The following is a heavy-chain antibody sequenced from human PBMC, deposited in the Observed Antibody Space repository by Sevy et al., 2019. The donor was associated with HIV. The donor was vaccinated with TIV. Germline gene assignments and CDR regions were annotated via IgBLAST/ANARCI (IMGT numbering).Heavy chain of an antibody. CDR2: INWDGSST. D-gene: IGHD2-21*02. CDR1: GFTFDDYG. J-gene: IGHJ4*02. Sequence: GGYLRLSCAASGFTFDDYGMSWVRQAQGKGLEWVSGINWDGSSTGYADSVKGRFTISRDNVKNSLHLQMTSLRAEDTAFYYCAREKSCGGACYHFDHWGQGTLVTVSS. V-gene: IGHV3-20*04. CDR3: AREKSCGGACYHFDH.